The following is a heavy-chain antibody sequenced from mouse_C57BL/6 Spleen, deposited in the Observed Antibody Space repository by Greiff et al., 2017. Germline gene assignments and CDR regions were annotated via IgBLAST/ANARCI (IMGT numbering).Heavy chain of an antibody. Sequence: QVQLQQPGAELVKPGASVKLSCKASGYTFTSYWMHWVKQRPGQGLEWIGMIHPNSGSTNYNEKFKSKATLTVAKSSSTAYMQLSSLTSEDSAVYYCARAYYYGSSYEYFDVWGTGTTVTVSS. CDR2: IHPNSGST. D-gene: IGHD1-1*01. CDR3: ARAYYYGSSYEYFDV. J-gene: IGHJ1*03. V-gene: IGHV1-64*01. CDR1: GYTFTSYW.